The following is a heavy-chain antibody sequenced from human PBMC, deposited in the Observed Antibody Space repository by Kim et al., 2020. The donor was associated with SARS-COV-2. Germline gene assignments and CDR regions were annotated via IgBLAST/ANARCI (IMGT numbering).Heavy chain of an antibody. J-gene: IGHJ6*02. CDR2: INAGNGNT. D-gene: IGHD6-19*01. CDR1: GYTFTSYA. V-gene: IGHV1-3*01. CDR3: ARVPSSSSGWPQYYYYGMDV. Sequence: ASVKVSCKASGYTFTSYAMHWVRQAPGQRLEWMGWINAGNGNTKYSQKFQGRVTITRDTSASTAYMELSSLRSEDTAVYYCARVPSSSSGWPQYYYYGMDVWGQGTTVTVSS.